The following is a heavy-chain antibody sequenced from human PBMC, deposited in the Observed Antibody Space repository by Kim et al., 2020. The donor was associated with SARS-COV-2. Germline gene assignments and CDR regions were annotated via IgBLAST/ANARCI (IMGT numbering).Heavy chain of an antibody. CDR2: ISSSGSTI. CDR3: ARDRCCSSTSCYLYYGMDV. Sequence: GGSLRLSCAASGFTFSSYEMNWVRQAPGKGLEWVSYISSSGSTIYYADSVKGRFTISRDNAKNSLYLQMNSLRAEDTAVYYCARDRCCSSTSCYLYYGMDVWGQGTTVTVSS. J-gene: IGHJ6*02. V-gene: IGHV3-48*03. CDR1: GFTFSSYE. D-gene: IGHD2-2*01.